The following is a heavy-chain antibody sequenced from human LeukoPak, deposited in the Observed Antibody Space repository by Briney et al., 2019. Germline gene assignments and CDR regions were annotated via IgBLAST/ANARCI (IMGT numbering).Heavy chain of an antibody. CDR1: GGSFSGYY. V-gene: IGHV4-34*01. J-gene: IGHJ5*02. CDR3: ARKKAAPGRVEWFDP. D-gene: IGHD6-13*01. Sequence: PSETLSLTCAVYGGSFSGYYWSWIRQPPGKGLEWIGEINHSGSTNYNPSLKSRVTIFADTSKNQFSLRLSSVTAADTAVYYRARKKAAPGRVEWFDPWGQGTLVTVSS. CDR2: INHSGST.